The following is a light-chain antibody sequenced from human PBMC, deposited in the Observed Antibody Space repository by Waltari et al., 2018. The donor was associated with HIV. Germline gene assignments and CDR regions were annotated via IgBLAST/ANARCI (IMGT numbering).Light chain of an antibody. V-gene: IGKV1-6*01. CDR2: AAS. Sequence: AIQMTQSPSSLSASVGDRVIITCRASKGIRNDLVWYQQKPGKAPKVLIYAASTLQSGVPSRFSGSGSGTDFTLTISSLQPEDLAIYYCLQDYNSPPTFGQGTKLEIK. CDR3: LQDYNSPPT. CDR1: KGIRND. J-gene: IGKJ2*01.